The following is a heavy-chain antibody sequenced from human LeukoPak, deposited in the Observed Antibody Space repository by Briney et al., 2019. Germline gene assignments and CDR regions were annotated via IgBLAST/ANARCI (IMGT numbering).Heavy chain of an antibody. Sequence: SVKVSCKASGGTFSSYTISWVRQAPGQGLEWMGRIIPILGIANYAQKFQGRVTITADKSTSTAYMELSSLRSEDTAVYYCARDGIAVATPPIVSYFDYWGQGTLVTVSS. D-gene: IGHD6-19*01. V-gene: IGHV1-69*04. J-gene: IGHJ4*02. CDR3: ARDGIAVATPPIVSYFDY. CDR1: GGTFSSYT. CDR2: IIPILGIA.